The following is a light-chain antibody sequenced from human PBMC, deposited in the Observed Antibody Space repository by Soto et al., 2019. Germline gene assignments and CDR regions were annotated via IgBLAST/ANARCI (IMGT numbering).Light chain of an antibody. J-gene: IGLJ2*01. CDR2: DVN. Sequence: QSALTQPASVSGSPGQSVTISCTGTSSDIGAYNYVSWYQQQPGKAPKLMIYDVNIRPCGVSNRFSGYKSGNTAPLTISGLQAEDEADYYCTSWKTRTTMIFGGGTKVTVL. V-gene: IGLV2-14*03. CDR3: TSWKTRTTMI. CDR1: SSDIGAYNY.